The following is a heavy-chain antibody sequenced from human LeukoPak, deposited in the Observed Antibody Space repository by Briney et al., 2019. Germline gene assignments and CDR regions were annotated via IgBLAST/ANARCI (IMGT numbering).Heavy chain of an antibody. Sequence: ASVKVSCKASGYRFSNYAISWLRQAPGQGPQWMGWISVNEGNTQILEKLQGRLLMTTDTSTTTAFMELRSLRFDDTAVYYCARDLDSVDGIDVLDIWGQGTMVTVSS. V-gene: IGHV1-18*01. CDR1: GYRFSNYA. D-gene: IGHD5/OR15-5a*01. CDR2: ISVNEGNT. J-gene: IGHJ3*02. CDR3: ARDLDSVDGIDVLDI.